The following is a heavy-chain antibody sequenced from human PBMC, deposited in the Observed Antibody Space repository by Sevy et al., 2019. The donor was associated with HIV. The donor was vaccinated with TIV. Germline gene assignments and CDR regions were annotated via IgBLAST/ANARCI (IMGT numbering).Heavy chain of an antibody. CDR2: VSGSGGST. CDR3: AIMDTAMAHYYGMDV. J-gene: IGHJ6*02. CDR1: GFTFSFYA. V-gene: IGHV3-23*01. D-gene: IGHD5-18*01. Sequence: GGSLRLSCAASGFTFSFYAMSWVRPAPGKGLEWVSSVSGSGGSTYYADSVKGRFTISRDNSKNQLYLQMNSLRAEDTAVYYCAIMDTAMAHYYGMDVWGQGTTVTVSS.